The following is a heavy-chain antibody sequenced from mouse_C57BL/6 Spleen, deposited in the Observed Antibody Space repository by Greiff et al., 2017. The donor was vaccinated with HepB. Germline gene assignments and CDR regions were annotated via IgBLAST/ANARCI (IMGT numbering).Heavy chain of an antibody. CDR2: IYPGDGDT. V-gene: IGHV1-82*01. D-gene: IGHD1-1*01. CDR1: GYAFSSSW. CDR3: AREGGDYYGSTYFDV. J-gene: IGHJ1*03. Sequence: VKLMESGPELVKPGASVKISCKASGYAFSSSWMNWVKQRPGKGLEWIGRIYPGDGDTNYNGKFKGKATLTADKSSSTAYMQLSSLTSEDSAVYFCAREGGDYYGSTYFDVWGTGTTVTVSS.